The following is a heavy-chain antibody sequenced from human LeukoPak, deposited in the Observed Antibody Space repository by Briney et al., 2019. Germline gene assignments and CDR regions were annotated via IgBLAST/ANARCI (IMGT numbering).Heavy chain of an antibody. Sequence: GASVKVSCKASGYTFTSYDINWVRQATGQGLEWMGWMNPNSGNTGYAQKFQGRVTITTDTSTSTAYMELRSLRSDDTAVYYCARGYDFWSGYSNFDYWGQGTLVTVSS. J-gene: IGHJ4*02. CDR3: ARGYDFWSGYSNFDY. D-gene: IGHD3-3*01. V-gene: IGHV1-8*03. CDR2: MNPNSGNT. CDR1: GYTFTSYD.